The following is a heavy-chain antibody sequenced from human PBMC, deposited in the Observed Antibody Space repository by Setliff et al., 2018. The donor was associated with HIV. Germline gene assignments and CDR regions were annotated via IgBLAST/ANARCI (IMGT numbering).Heavy chain of an antibody. D-gene: IGHD4-17*01. CDR1: GGTFSSYA. V-gene: IGHV1-69*05. Sequence: SVKVSCKASGGTFSSYAISWVRQAPGQGFEWVGGLLPLFETTTYAQTFQGRVSITTDESTSTTYMELSSLRSEDTAVYYCARSPGDYLFDYWGQGTLVTVSS. J-gene: IGHJ4*02. CDR2: LLPLFETT. CDR3: ARSPGDYLFDY.